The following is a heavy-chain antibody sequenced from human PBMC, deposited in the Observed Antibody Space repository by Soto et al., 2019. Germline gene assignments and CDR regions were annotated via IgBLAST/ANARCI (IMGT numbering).Heavy chain of an antibody. Sequence: TSETLSLTCTVSGGSISSYYWSWIRQPPGKGLEWIGYIYYSGSTNYNPSLKSRVTISVNTSKNQFSLKVSSVTAADTAVYYCARAYSAYTNFDYWGQGTLVTVSS. CDR2: IYYSGST. CDR1: GGSISSYY. CDR3: ARAYSAYTNFDY. D-gene: IGHD5-12*01. J-gene: IGHJ4*02. V-gene: IGHV4-59*01.